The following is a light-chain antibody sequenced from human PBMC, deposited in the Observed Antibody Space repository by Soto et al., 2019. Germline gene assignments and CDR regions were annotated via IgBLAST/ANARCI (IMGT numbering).Light chain of an antibody. CDR1: QSVSSY. CDR2: DVS. J-gene: IGKJ4*01. CDR3: QKRVTGPT. Sequence: EIVLTQSPATLSLSPGERATLSCRASQSVSSYLSWYQQKPGQAPRLLIFDVSKRATGIPARFSGSGSGTDFTLTISSLEPEDFAVYYCQKRVTGPTFGAGTKVEIK. V-gene: IGKV3-11*01.